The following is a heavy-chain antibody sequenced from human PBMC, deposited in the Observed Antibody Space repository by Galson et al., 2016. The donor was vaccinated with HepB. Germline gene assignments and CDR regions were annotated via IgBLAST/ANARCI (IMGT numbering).Heavy chain of an antibody. V-gene: IGHV3-23*01. CDR1: GFTFSSYA. Sequence: SLRLSCAASGFTFSSYAMSWVRQAPGKGLEWVSAISGSGGSTYYADSVKGRFTISRDNSKNTLYLQMNSLRAEDTAVYYCARDSPDFWSGFNDYWGQGTLVTVSS. J-gene: IGHJ4*02. CDR2: ISGSGGST. CDR3: ARDSPDFWSGFNDY. D-gene: IGHD3-3*01.